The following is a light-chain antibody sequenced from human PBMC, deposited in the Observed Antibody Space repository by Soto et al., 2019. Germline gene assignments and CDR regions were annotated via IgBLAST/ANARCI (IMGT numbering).Light chain of an antibody. V-gene: IGKV3D-15*01. CDR2: HAS. J-gene: IGKJ4*01. CDR1: QTVATN. CDR3: QQHHTAPLT. Sequence: EIVMTQSPATLSVSPGERGTLSCRASQTVATNLAWYQQKPGQAPRLLIYHASTRATGIPARFSGSGSGTEFTLTISSLQSEDVAVYYCQQHHTAPLTFGGGTKVEIK.